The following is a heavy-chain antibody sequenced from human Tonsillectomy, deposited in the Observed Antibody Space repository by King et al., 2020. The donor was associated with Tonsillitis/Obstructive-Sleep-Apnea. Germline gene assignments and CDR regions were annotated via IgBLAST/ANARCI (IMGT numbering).Heavy chain of an antibody. Sequence: QLVQSGGGLVKPGGSLRLSCAASGFTFSSYSMNWVRQAPGKGLEWVSSISSSSSYIYYADSVKGRFTISRDNAKNSLYLQMNSLRAEDTAVYYCARGSGDGYNSYHYWGQGTLVTVSS. CDR1: GFTFSSYS. D-gene: IGHD5-24*01. CDR2: ISSSSSYI. CDR3: ARGSGDGYNSYHY. J-gene: IGHJ4*02. V-gene: IGHV3-21*01.